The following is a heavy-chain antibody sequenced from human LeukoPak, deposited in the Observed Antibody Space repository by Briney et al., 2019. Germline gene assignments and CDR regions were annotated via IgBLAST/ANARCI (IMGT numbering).Heavy chain of an antibody. CDR3: ARHVWDDYYFGY. CDR2: IYPGDSDT. V-gene: IGHV5-51*01. J-gene: IGHJ4*02. D-gene: IGHD1-26*01. Sequence: GESLKISCKGSGYSFSKYWIAWVRQMPGKGLEWMGIIYPGDSDTRYSPSFEGHVTISADRSISTAYLQWSSLKATDTAMYYCARHVWDDYYFGYWGQGTVVTVSS. CDR1: GYSFSKYW.